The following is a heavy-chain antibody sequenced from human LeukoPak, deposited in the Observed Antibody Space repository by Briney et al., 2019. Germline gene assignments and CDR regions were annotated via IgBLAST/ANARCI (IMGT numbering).Heavy chain of an antibody. CDR2: INPNSGGT. D-gene: IGHD2-2*01. J-gene: IGHJ4*02. Sequence: ASVKVSCKASGYTFTGYYMHWVRQAPGQGLEWMGWINPNSGGTNYAQKFQGRVTMTRDTSITTAYMELSRLRSDDTAVYYCARMVPAAQLNYWGQGTLVSVSS. CDR3: ARMVPAAQLNY. CDR1: GYTFTGYY. V-gene: IGHV1-2*02.